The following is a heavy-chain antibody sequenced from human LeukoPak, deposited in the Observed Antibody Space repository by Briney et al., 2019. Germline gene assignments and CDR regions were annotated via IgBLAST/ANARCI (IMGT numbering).Heavy chain of an antibody. CDR3: AKEPGYGDFFES. CDR2: ICGSGGST. CDR1: GFTFSSYA. V-gene: IGHV3-23*01. Sequence: GGSLRLSCAASGFTFSSYAMSWVRQAPGEGVECVSDICGSGGSTYYADSVRGRFTISRDNSKNTLYLQVHSLRAEDSPVFYCAKEPGYGDFFESRGQGTLFTVSS. J-gene: IGHJ4*02. D-gene: IGHD4-17*01.